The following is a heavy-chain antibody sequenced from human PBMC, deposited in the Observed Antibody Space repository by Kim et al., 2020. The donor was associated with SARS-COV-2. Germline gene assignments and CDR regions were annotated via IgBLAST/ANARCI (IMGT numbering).Heavy chain of an antibody. Sequence: SETLSLTCTVSGGSISIGGYYWSWIRQHPGKGLEWIGYLYYSGSTYYNPSLKSRVTISVDTSKNQFSLKLSSVTAADTAVYYCARNIGITMIVVVTGWFDPWGQGTLVTVSS. CDR2: LYYSGST. CDR3: ARNIGITMIVVVTGWFDP. J-gene: IGHJ5*02. D-gene: IGHD3-22*01. V-gene: IGHV4-31*03. CDR1: GGSISIGGYY.